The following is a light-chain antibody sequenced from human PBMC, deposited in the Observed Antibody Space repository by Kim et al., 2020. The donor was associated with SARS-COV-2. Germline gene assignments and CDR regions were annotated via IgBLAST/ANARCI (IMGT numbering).Light chain of an antibody. CDR1: KLGDKY. CDR3: QAWDSSTRYV. J-gene: IGLJ1*01. V-gene: IGLV3-1*01. Sequence: VSPGQTASIPCSGDKLGDKYACWYQQKPGQSPVLVIYQDSKRPSGIPERFSGSNSGNTATLTISGTQAMDEADYYCQAWDSSTRYVFGTGTKVTVL. CDR2: QDS.